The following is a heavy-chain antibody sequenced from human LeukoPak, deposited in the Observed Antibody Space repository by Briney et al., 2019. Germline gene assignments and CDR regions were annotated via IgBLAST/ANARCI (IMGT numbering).Heavy chain of an antibody. Sequence: ASVKVPCKASGYTFTSYYMHWVRQAPGQGLEWMGIINPSGGSTSYAQKFQGRVTMTRDMSTSTVYMELSSLRSEDTAVYYCARVSDCSSTSCYTWAFDYWGQGTLVTVSS. CDR3: ARVSDCSSTSCYTWAFDY. CDR2: INPSGGST. CDR1: GYTFTSYY. J-gene: IGHJ4*02. D-gene: IGHD2-2*02. V-gene: IGHV1-46*01.